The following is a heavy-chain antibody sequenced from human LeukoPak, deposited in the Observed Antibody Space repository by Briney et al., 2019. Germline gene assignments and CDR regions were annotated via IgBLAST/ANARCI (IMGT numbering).Heavy chain of an antibody. CDR1: GFTFSRSG. Sequence: GGSLRLSCAASGFTFSRSGMHWVRQAPGKGPEWVAVIWYDGSKQYYTESVKGRFTISRDDAKNSLCLQMNSLRAEDTGIYYCASRRVVVPATRAFDYWGQGTLVTVSS. D-gene: IGHD2-2*01. V-gene: IGHV3-33*03. J-gene: IGHJ4*02. CDR3: ASRRVVVPATRAFDY. CDR2: IWYDGSKQ.